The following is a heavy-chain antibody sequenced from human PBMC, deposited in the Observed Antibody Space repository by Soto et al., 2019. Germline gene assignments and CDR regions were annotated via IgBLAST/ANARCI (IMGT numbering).Heavy chain of an antibody. J-gene: IGHJ6*02. D-gene: IGHD3-10*01. V-gene: IGHV4-31*03. CDR3: ARDYYGLRAPGMDV. CDR1: GGSISSGGYY. Sequence: QVQLQESGPGLVKPSQTLSLTCTVSGGSISSGGYYWSWIRQHPGKGLEWIGYIYYSGSTYYNPSLKSRVTRSVYTSKNQFSLKLSSVTAAYTAVYYCARDYYGLRAPGMDVWGHGTTVTVSS. CDR2: IYYSGST.